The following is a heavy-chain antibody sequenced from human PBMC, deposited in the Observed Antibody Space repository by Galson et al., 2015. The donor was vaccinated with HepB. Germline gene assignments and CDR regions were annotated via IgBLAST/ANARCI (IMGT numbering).Heavy chain of an antibody. CDR1: GFTFNTYR. CDR3: VREGSSVVTGWFDP. J-gene: IGHJ5*02. D-gene: IGHD5-18*01. Sequence: SLRLSCAASGFTFNTYRMHWVPHVRGQGLGWVSGVSWDGSSTTYADSVKGRFTISRANAKNTLCLQMSSLRAEDTAVYYCVREGSSVVTGWFDPWGQGTLVTVSS. CDR2: VSWDGSST. V-gene: IGHV3-74*01.